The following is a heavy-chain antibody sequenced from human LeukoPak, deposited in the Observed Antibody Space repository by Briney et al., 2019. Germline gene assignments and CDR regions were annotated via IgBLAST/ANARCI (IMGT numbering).Heavy chain of an antibody. J-gene: IGHJ4*02. D-gene: IGHD1-26*01. CDR3: ARDLCGTGCFDY. CDR1: GGSISSSSYY. Sequence: SETLSLTCTVSGGSISSSSYYWGWIRQPPGKGLEWIGSIYYSGSTYYNPSLKSRVTISVDTSKNQFSLKLSSVTAADTAVYYCARDLCGTGCFDYWGQGTLVTVSS. V-gene: IGHV4-39*07. CDR2: IYYSGST.